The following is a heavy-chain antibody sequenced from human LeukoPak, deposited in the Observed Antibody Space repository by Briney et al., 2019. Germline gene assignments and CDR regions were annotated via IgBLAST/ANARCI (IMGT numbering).Heavy chain of an antibody. CDR2: ISWNSGSI. D-gene: IGHD3-3*01. CDR1: GFTFDDYA. V-gene: IGHV3-9*01. J-gene: IGHJ4*02. CDR3: AKDIGTAWSGLETYYFDY. Sequence: PGGSLRLSCAASGFTFDDYAMPWVRQAPGKGLEWVSGISWNSGSIGYADSVKGRFTISRDNAKNSLYLQMNSLRAEDTALYYCAKDIGTAWSGLETYYFDYWGQGTLVTVSS.